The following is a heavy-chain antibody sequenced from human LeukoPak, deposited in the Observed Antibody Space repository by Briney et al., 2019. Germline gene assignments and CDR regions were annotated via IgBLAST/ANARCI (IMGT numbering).Heavy chain of an antibody. CDR3: AKEGYYYDSSGYNYYYGMDV. J-gene: IGHJ6*02. D-gene: IGHD3-22*01. CDR2: ISNVATI. CDR1: GFTFRSYA. Sequence: GGSLRLSCAASGFTFRSYAMTWVRQAPGKGLEWVSEISNVATINYADSVKGRFTISRDNSKNTLYLQMNSLRAEDTAVYYCAKEGYYYDSSGYNYYYGMDVWGQGTTVTVSS. V-gene: IGHV3-23*01.